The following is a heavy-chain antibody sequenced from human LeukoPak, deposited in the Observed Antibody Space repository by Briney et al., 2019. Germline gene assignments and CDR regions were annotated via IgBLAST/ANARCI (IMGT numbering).Heavy chain of an antibody. CDR3: ARKLERRRPFDY. Sequence: SETLSLTCAVYGGSFSGYYWSWIRQPPGKGLEWIGEINHSGSTNYNPSLKSRVTISVDTSKNQSSLKLSSVTAADTAVYYCARKLERRRPFDYWGQGTLVTVSS. V-gene: IGHV4-34*01. J-gene: IGHJ4*02. CDR1: GGSFSGYY. CDR2: INHSGST. D-gene: IGHD1-1*01.